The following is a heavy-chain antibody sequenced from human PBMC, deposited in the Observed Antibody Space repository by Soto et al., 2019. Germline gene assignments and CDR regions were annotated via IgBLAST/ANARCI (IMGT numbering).Heavy chain of an antibody. Sequence: SVKVSCKASGFTFTSSAVQWVRQARGQRLEWIGWIVVGSGNTNYAQKFQERVTITRDMSTSTAYMELSSLRSEDTAVYYCAAEGGYCGGDCYLLLWGQGTLVTVPS. CDR2: IVVGSGNT. D-gene: IGHD2-21*02. V-gene: IGHV1-58*01. CDR3: AAEGGYCGGDCYLLL. J-gene: IGHJ4*02. CDR1: GFTFTSSA.